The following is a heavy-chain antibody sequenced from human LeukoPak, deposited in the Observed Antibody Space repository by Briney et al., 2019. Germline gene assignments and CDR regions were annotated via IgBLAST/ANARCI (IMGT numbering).Heavy chain of an antibody. CDR2: INHSGST. Sequence: SETPSLTCAVYGGSFSGYYWSWIRQPPGKGLEWIGEINHSGSTNYNPSLKSRVTISVDTSKNQFSLKLSSVTAADTAVYYCAREMVRGVIRGVFDYWGQGALVTVSS. J-gene: IGHJ4*02. CDR3: AREMVRGVIRGVFDY. CDR1: GGSFSGYY. V-gene: IGHV4-34*01. D-gene: IGHD3-10*01.